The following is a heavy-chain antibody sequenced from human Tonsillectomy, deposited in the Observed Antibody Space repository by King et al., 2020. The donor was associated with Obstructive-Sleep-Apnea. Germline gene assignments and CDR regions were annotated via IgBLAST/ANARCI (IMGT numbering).Heavy chain of an antibody. CDR3: AKEYYDSSGYYSDY. CDR1: GFTFSSYA. J-gene: IGHJ4*02. Sequence: VQLVESGGGLVQPGGSVRLSCAASGFTFSSYAMSWVCPAPGKGLEWGSAISGSGGSTYYADSVKGRFSISRDNSKNTLYLQMNSLGAEDTAVYYCAKEYYDSSGYYSDYWGQGTLVTVSS. D-gene: IGHD3-22*01. V-gene: IGHV3-23*04. CDR2: ISGSGGST.